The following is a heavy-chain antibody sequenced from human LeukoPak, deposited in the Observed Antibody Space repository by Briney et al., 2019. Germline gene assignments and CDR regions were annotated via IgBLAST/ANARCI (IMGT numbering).Heavy chain of an antibody. CDR2: IGSSGSTT. CDR3: AKIVAGLDY. J-gene: IGHJ4*02. D-gene: IGHD2-15*01. Sequence: GGSLRLSCAASGFIFSNYGMSWVRQAPGKGLEWVCAIGSSGSTTYYADSVKGRFTISRDNSKNTLYLQMNSLRAEDTAVYYCAKIVAGLDYWGQGTLVTVSS. CDR1: GFIFSNYG. V-gene: IGHV3-23*01.